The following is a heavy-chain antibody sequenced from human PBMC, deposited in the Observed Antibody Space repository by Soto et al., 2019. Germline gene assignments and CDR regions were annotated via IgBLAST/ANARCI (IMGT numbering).Heavy chain of an antibody. Sequence: VGSLRLSCAASGFTFSSYWMSWVRQAPGKGLEWVANIKQDGSEKYYVDSVKGRFTISRDNAKNSLYLQMNSLRAEDTAVYYCAGGLDRIQLWIDYWGQGTLVTVS. CDR2: IKQDGSEK. J-gene: IGHJ4*02. V-gene: IGHV3-7*03. CDR3: AGGLDRIQLWIDY. CDR1: GFTFSSYW. D-gene: IGHD5-18*01.